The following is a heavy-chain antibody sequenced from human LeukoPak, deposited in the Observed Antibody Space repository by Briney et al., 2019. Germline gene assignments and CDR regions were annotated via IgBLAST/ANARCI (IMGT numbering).Heavy chain of an antibody. D-gene: IGHD1-1*01. V-gene: IGHV3-21*01. CDR2: IDTTGSYI. J-gene: IGHJ4*02. CDR1: GFTFSTYS. CDR3: ARDGNGNWVPF. Sequence: PGGSLRLSCAAPGFTFSTYSMNWVRQAPGKGLEWVSSIDTTGSYIFYTDSVKGRFTISRDNAKNSLYLQMNSLRAEDTAVYYCARDGNGNWVPFWGQGTLVTVSS.